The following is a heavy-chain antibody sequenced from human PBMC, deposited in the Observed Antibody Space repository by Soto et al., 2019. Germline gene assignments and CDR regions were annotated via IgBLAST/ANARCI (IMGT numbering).Heavy chain of an antibody. V-gene: IGHV3-23*01. J-gene: IGHJ3*02. D-gene: IGHD3-3*01. CDR3: AKDSTPYYDFWSGYYNGPDAFDI. CDR2: ISGSGGST. CDR1: GFTFSSYA. Sequence: GGSLRLSCAASGFTFSSYAMSWVRQAPGKGLEWVSAISGSGGSTYYADSVKGRFTISRDNSKNTLYLQMNSLRAEDTAVYYCAKDSTPYYDFWSGYYNGPDAFDIWGQGTMVTVSS.